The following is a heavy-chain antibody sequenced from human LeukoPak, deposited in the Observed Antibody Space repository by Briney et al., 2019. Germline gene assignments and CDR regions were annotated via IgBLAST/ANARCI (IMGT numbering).Heavy chain of an antibody. V-gene: IGHV4-59*01. CDR2: ISYSGST. D-gene: IGHD2-15*01. CDR1: GGSISSYY. CDR3: ARDQDGSCYVDY. Sequence: SETLSLTCSVSGGSISSYYWSWIRQPPGKGLEWIGYISYSGSTNYNPSLKSRVTISVDSSKNQFSLKLTSVTAADTAVYYCARDQDGSCYVDYWGQGTLVTVSS. J-gene: IGHJ4*02.